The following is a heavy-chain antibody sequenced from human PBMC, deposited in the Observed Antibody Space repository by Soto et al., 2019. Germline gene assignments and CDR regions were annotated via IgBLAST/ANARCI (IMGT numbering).Heavy chain of an antibody. Sequence: SETLSLNCPGSGGSISSYYWSWIRQPPGKGLEWIGYIYYSGSTNYNPSLKSRVTISVDTSKNQFSLKLSSVTAADTAVYYCARLVWFGEYYGMDVWGQGTTVTVSS. CDR2: IYYSGST. CDR3: ARLVWFGEYYGMDV. J-gene: IGHJ6*02. CDR1: GGSISSYY. V-gene: IGHV4-59*08. D-gene: IGHD3-10*01.